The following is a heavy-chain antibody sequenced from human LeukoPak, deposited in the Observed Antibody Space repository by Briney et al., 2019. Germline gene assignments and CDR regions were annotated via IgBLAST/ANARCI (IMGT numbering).Heavy chain of an antibody. CDR3: ARDLVRTNIVVVPAAIYDY. Sequence: SSETLSLTCTVSGGSISSSSYYWGWIRQPPGKGLEWIGSIYYSGSTYYNPSLKSRVTISVDTSKNQFSLKLSSVTAADTAVYYCARDLVRTNIVVVPAAIYDYWGQGTLVTVSS. CDR2: IYYSGST. D-gene: IGHD2-2*01. CDR1: GGSISSSSYY. V-gene: IGHV4-39*07. J-gene: IGHJ4*02.